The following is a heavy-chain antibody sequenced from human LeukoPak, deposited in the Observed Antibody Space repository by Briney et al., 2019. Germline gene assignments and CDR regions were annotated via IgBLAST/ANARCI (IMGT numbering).Heavy chain of an antibody. CDR2: ISPYSGNT. CDR1: GYTFTNHG. J-gene: IGHJ6*03. V-gene: IGHV1-18*01. Sequence: ASVKVSCKASGYTFTNHGLNWVRLAPGQGLEWVAWISPYSGNTNYAQKFQGRVTVTTDTSTSTAYMELRSLRSDDAAVYYCARVNSITSPYMDVWGKGTTVTVS. CDR3: ARVNSITSPYMDV. D-gene: IGHD3-10*01.